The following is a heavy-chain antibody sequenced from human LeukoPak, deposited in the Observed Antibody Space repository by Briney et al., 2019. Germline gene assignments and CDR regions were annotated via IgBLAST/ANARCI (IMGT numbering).Heavy chain of an antibody. CDR2: IYYSGST. Sequence: SETLSLTCTVSGGSISSSSYYWGWIRQPPGKGLVWIGSIYYSGSTYYNPSLKSRVTISVDTTNNHISLKLSTVTAADTAVCYCARRITISINWFDPWGQGTLVTVSS. V-gene: IGHV4-39*02. J-gene: IGHJ5*02. CDR3: ARRITISINWFDP. CDR1: GGSISSSSYY. D-gene: IGHD3-3*01.